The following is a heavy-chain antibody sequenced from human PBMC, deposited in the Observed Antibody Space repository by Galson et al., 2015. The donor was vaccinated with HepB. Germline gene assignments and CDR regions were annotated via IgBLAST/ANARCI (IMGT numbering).Heavy chain of an antibody. CDR3: AKAPFHSAYRDFYFSN. V-gene: IGHV3-23*01. CDR1: GFVFRGYA. CDR2: ISGSGDTT. J-gene: IGHJ4*02. D-gene: IGHD2-21*02. Sequence: SLRLSCAASGFVFRGYAMTWVRQAPGKGLQWVSTISGSGDTTYYADAVKGRFTISRDNARNTTYVQMSSLRAEDTAMYYCAKAPFHSAYRDFYFSNWGLGTLVTVSS.